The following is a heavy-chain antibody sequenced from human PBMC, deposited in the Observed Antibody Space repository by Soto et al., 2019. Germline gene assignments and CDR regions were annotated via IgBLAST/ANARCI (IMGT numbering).Heavy chain of an antibody. CDR2: ISWNSGSI. CDR1: GFTFDDYA. V-gene: IGHV3-9*01. D-gene: IGHD2-2*01. Sequence: ESGGGLVQPGRSLRLSCAASGFTFDDYAMHWVRQAPGKGLEWVSGISWNSGSIGYADSVKGRFTISRDNAKNSLYLQMNSLRAEDTALYYCAKDASWEAASFDYWGQGTLVTVSS. J-gene: IGHJ4*02. CDR3: AKDASWEAASFDY.